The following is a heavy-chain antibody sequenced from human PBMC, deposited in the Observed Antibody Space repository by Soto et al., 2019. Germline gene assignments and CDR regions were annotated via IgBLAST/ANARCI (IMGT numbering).Heavy chain of an antibody. Sequence: GGSLRLSCAASGFIFSDYGMHWVRQAPGKGLEWVAVISYDGSNKYYADSVKGRFTISRDNSKNTLYLQMNSLRAEDTAVYYCGRGGGDYHYYYYYGMDVWGQGTTVTVSS. CDR2: ISYDGSNK. V-gene: IGHV3-30*19. J-gene: IGHJ6*02. CDR3: GRGGGDYHYYYYYGMDV. D-gene: IGHD2-21*02. CDR1: GFIFSDYG.